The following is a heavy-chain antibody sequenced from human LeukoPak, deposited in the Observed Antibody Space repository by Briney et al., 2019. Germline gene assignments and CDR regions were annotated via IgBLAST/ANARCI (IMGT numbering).Heavy chain of an antibody. D-gene: IGHD5-24*01. CDR2: FDPEDGET. V-gene: IGHV1-24*01. Sequence: ASVTVSCTVSGYTLTELSMHWVRQAPGKGLEWMGGFDPEDGETIYAQRFQGRVTMTEDTSTDTAYMELSSLRSEDTAVYYCANTGRDGYNLVYWGQGTLVTVSS. J-gene: IGHJ4*02. CDR1: GYTLTELS. CDR3: ANTGRDGYNLVY.